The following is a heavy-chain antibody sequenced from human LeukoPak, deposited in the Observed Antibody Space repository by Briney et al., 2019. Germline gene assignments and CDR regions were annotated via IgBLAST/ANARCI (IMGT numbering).Heavy chain of an antibody. CDR3: ARRGMYYDFWSGYSAGGGFDP. CDR2: IYPGDSDT. CDR1: GYSFTSYW. D-gene: IGHD3-3*01. Sequence: GESLKISCKGSGYSFTSYWIGWVRQMPGKGPEWMGIIYPGDSDTRYSPSFQGQVTISADKSISTAYLQWSSLKASDTAMYYCARRGMYYDFWSGYSAGGGFDPWGQGTLVTVSS. V-gene: IGHV5-51*01. J-gene: IGHJ5*02.